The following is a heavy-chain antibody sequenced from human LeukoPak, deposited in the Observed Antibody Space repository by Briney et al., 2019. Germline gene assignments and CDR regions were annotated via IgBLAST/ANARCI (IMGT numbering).Heavy chain of an antibody. V-gene: IGHV3-7*01. CDR2: IKEDGSEK. CDR1: GFTLSSYW. CDR3: ARDVEQWLVRVYYFDY. D-gene: IGHD6-19*01. J-gene: IGHJ4*02. Sequence: PGGSMTLSCAASGFTLSSYWMSWVRQAPGKGLERVANIKEDGSEKYYVDSVKGRFTISRDNAKNSLYLQMNSLRAEDTAVYYCARDVEQWLVRVYYFDYWGQGTLVTVSS.